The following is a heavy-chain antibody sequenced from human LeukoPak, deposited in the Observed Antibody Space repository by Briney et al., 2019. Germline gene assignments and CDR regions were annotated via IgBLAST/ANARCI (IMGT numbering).Heavy chain of an antibody. Sequence: GGSLRLSCAASGFTVSSNYMSWVRQAPGKGLEWVSVIYSGGSTYYADSVKGRFTISRDNSKNTLYLQMNSLRAEDTAVYYCARQRSYNWYFDLWGRGTLVTVSS. CDR3: ARQRSYNWYFDL. CDR2: IYSGGST. V-gene: IGHV3-66*04. D-gene: IGHD3-10*01. J-gene: IGHJ2*01. CDR1: GFTVSSNY.